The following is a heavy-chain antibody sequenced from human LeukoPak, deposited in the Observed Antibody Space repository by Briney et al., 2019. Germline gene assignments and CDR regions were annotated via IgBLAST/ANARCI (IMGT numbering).Heavy chain of an antibody. Sequence: GSLRLSCAASGFTFSSNYMSWVRQAPGKGLEWVSVIYSGGNTYYADSVKGRFTISRDNSKNTVYLQMNNLRAEDTAVYYCARDDLGIDYWGQGTLVTVSS. CDR3: ARDDLGIDY. CDR1: GFTFSSNY. CDR2: IYSGGNT. D-gene: IGHD7-27*01. J-gene: IGHJ4*02. V-gene: IGHV3-53*01.